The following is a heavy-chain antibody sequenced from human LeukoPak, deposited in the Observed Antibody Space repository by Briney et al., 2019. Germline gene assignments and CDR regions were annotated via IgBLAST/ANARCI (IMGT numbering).Heavy chain of an antibody. V-gene: IGHV5-51*01. J-gene: IGHJ4*02. Sequence: GESLKISCKGSGYSFSSYWIVWVRQMPGKGLEWMGIIYPGDSDTRYSPTSQGQVTISADKSISTAYLQWSSLKASGTAMYYCARHRTPAAVPDYWGQGTLVTVSS. D-gene: IGHD6-13*01. CDR1: GYSFSSYW. CDR3: ARHRTPAAVPDY. CDR2: IYPGDSDT.